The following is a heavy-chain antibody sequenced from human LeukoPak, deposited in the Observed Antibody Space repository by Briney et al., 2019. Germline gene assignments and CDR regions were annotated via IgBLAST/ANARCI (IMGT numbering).Heavy chain of an antibody. J-gene: IGHJ6*03. CDR1: GFTFLRHG. V-gene: IGHV3-23*01. CDR2: ISASGGAT. D-gene: IGHD2-2*01. Sequence: PGGSLRLSCAASGFTFLRHGMTWFRQAPGKGLEWVSGISASGGATYYADSVKGRFTISRDNSKNTLYLQMNSLRAEDTAVYYCARGVKSRVVPPATGSLDYYYYMDVWGKGTTVTVSS. CDR3: ARGVKSRVVPPATGSLDYYYYMDV.